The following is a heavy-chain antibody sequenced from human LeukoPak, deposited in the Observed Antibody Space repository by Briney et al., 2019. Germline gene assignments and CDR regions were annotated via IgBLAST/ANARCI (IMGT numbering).Heavy chain of an antibody. CDR1: GFTFSNAW. J-gene: IGHJ4*02. D-gene: IGHD3-22*01. V-gene: IGHV3-15*01. CDR3: ATGYYYDSSGYY. CDR2: IKSKADGGTT. Sequence: AGGSLRLSCAASGFTFSNAWMTWVRQAPGKGLEWVGRIKSKADGGTTDYAAPVKGRFTISRDDSKNTLYLQMNSLKTEDTAVYYCATGYYYDSSGYYWGQGTLVTVSS.